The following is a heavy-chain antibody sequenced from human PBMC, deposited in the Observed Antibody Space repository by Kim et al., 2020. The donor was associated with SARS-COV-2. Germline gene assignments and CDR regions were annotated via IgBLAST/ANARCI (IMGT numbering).Heavy chain of an antibody. J-gene: IGHJ4*02. CDR3: ARGGSGWYVEYFDY. CDR1: GFTFSSYW. Sequence: GGSLRLSCAASGFTFSSYWMSWVRQAPGKGLEWVANIKQDGSEKYYVDSVKGRFTISRDNAKNSLYLQMNSLRAEDTAVYYCARGGSGWYVEYFDYWGQGTLVTVSS. V-gene: IGHV3-7*01. CDR2: IKQDGSEK. D-gene: IGHD6-19*01.